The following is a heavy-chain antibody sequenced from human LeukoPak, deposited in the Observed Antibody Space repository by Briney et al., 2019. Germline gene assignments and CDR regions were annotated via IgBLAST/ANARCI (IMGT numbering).Heavy chain of an antibody. D-gene: IGHD6-13*01. CDR1: GFIFTNYW. CDR2: IKQDGSEK. Sequence: GGSLRLSCTASGFIFTNYWMSWVRQAPGKGLEWVANIKQDGSEKHYVDSMKGRFTISRDNAKNSVYLQMNSLRAEDTAVYFCARIGYSSSCFDYWGQGTLVTVSS. J-gene: IGHJ4*03. CDR3: ARIGYSSSCFDY. V-gene: IGHV3-7*01.